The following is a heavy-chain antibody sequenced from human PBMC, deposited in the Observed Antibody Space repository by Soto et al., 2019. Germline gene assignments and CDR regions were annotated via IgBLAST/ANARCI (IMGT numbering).Heavy chain of an antibody. CDR3: AHSSAMIGMDTFDI. CDR1: GFSLSTSGVG. V-gene: IGHV2-5*02. J-gene: IGHJ3*02. CDR2: IYWDDDK. D-gene: IGHD3-22*01. Sequence: QITLKECGPTLVKPTQTLTLTFTFSGFSLSTSGVGVGWIRQPPGKTLEWLAFIYWDDDKRYSPSLKSRLTITKDTSKTQVVLTMTNMDPVDTATYYCAHSSAMIGMDTFDICGQGTMVTVSS.